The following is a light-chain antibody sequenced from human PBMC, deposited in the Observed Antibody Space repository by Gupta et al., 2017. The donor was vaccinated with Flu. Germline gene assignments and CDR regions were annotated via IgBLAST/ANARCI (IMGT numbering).Light chain of an antibody. CDR2: TAS. Sequence: SPSTLSASVGNSVTSPCRASQSVDNWFAWYQQTPGQATKLLNYTASSLESGVPSRFSGRKSGTEFTLTISSLQPDDFATYYCQQYKTSFAFGPGTKVDIK. J-gene: IGKJ3*01. CDR1: QSVDNW. V-gene: IGKV1-5*03. CDR3: QQYKTSFA.